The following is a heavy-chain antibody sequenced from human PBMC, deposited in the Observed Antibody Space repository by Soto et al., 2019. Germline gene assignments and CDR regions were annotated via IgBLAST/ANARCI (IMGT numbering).Heavy chain of an antibody. Sequence: QVQLVESGGGVVQPGRSLRLSCAASGLSFSGYAMHWVRQAPGKGLEWVAVISYDGSNKYYADSVKGRFTISRDNSKDPLYLQMNSLRAEDTAVYYCARDLRFLVVAARKGYYYYGMDAWGQGTTVTVSS. CDR1: GLSFSGYA. J-gene: IGHJ6*02. V-gene: IGHV3-30-3*01. CDR3: ARDLRFLVVAARKGYYYYGMDA. D-gene: IGHD2-15*01. CDR2: ISYDGSNK.